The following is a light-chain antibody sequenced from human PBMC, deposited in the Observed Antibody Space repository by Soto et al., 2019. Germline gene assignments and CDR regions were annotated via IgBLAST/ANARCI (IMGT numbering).Light chain of an antibody. CDR3: VLYMGSGISM. J-gene: IGLJ3*02. CDR2: YTH. V-gene: IGLV8-61*01. CDR1: SGSVSSSYY. Sequence: QTVVSHEPSFSLSPGGTVTLTCGLSSGSVSSSYYPTWYQQTPGQAPRALIYYTHFRSSGVPDRFSGSILGNKAALTITGAQADDESNYYCVLYMGSGISMFGGGTKVTVL.